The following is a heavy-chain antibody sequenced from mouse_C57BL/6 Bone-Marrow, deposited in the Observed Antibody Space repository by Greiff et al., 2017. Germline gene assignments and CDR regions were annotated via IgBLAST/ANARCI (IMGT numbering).Heavy chain of an antibody. CDR3: AEGSGYRFAY. J-gene: IGHJ3*01. CDR1: GYSFTDYN. CDR2: INPNYGTT. V-gene: IGHV1-39*01. Sequence: VHVKQSGPELVKPGASVKISCKASGYSFTDYNMNWVKQSNGKSLEWIGVINPNYGTTSYNQKFKGKATLTVDQSSSTAYMQLNSLTSEDSAVYYCAEGSGYRFAYWGQGTLVTVSA. D-gene: IGHD3-2*02.